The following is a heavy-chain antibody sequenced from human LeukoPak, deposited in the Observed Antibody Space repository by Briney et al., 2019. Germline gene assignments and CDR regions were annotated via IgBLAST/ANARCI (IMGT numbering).Heavy chain of an antibody. V-gene: IGHV3-30*01. CDR3: ARARGVGRYYYYYMDV. Sequence: PRRSLRLSCAASGFTFSSYAMHWVRQAPGKGLEWVAVISYDGSNKYYADSVKGRFTISRDNSKNTLYLQMNSLRAEDTAVYYCARARGVGRYYYYYMDVWGKGTTVTVSS. CDR1: GFTFSSYA. D-gene: IGHD3-10*01. CDR2: ISYDGSNK. J-gene: IGHJ6*03.